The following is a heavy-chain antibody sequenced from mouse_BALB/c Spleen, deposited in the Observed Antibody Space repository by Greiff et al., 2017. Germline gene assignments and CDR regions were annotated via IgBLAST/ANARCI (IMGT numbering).Heavy chain of an antibody. V-gene: IGHV3-2*02. Sequence: EVKLVESGPGLVKPSQSLSLTCTVTGYSITSDYAWNWIRQFPGNKLEWMGYISYSGSTSYNPSLKSRISITRDTSKNQFFLQLNSVTTEDTATYYCARRRYYDYYAMDYWGQGTSVTVSS. D-gene: IGHD1-1*01. CDR3: ARRRYYDYYAMDY. CDR2: ISYSGST. CDR1: GYSITSDYA. J-gene: IGHJ4*01.